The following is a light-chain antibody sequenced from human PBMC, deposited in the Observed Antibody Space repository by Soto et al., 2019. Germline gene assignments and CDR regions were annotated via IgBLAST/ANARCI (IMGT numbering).Light chain of an antibody. V-gene: IGKV1-39*01. J-gene: IGKJ1*01. CDR3: QQSYSTPRT. CDR1: QSISNY. Sequence: DIQMTQSPSSLSASVGDRVTITCRASQSISNYLNWYQQKPGKAPKLLIYAASNLQSGVPSRFSGSGSGTDFTLTISSLQPEDFATYYCQQSYSTPRTFDQGTKVEIK. CDR2: AAS.